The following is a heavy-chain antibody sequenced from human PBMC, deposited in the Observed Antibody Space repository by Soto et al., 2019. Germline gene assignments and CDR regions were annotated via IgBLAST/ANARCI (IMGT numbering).Heavy chain of an antibody. J-gene: IGHJ3*02. D-gene: IGHD2-2*02. Sequence: QITLKESGPTLVKPTQTLTLTCTFSGFSLSTHRVGVGCIRQPPGKALQWLALIYHDDDKRYSPSFKNRLPITKDTSNIPVVLTMTNMDPVDTATYFCAHDPHTLPDDPFDIWGQGTMVTVSS. CDR3: AHDPHTLPDDPFDI. CDR1: GFSLSTHRVG. V-gene: IGHV2-5*02. CDR2: IYHDDDK.